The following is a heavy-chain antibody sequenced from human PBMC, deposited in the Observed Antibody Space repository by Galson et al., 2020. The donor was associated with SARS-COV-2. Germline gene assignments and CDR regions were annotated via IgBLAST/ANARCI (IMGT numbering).Heavy chain of an antibody. CDR3: ARSLSLGDCSGGSCFFY. D-gene: IGHD2-15*01. CDR1: GYTFTTFY. V-gene: IGHV1-18*01. J-gene: IGHJ4*02. Sequence: GESLKISCKASGYTFTTFYITWVRQAPGQGLEWMGKISPYNSNTNYTQKLQGRVTMTTDTSTSTAYMELRSLTSDETAVYYCARSLSLGDCSGGSCFFYWGQGTLVTVSS. CDR2: ISPYNSNT.